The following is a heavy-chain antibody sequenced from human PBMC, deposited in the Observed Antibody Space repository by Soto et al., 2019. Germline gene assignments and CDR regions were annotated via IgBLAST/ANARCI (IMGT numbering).Heavy chain of an antibody. V-gene: IGHV3-30-3*01. CDR2: ISYDGSNK. CDR3: AREVYDFWFVTWGYYYYGMDV. D-gene: IGHD3-3*01. Sequence: GGSLRLSCAASGFTFSSYAMHWVRQAPGKGLEWVAVISYDGSNKYYADSVKGRFTISRDNSKDTLYLQMNSLRAEDTAVYYCAREVYDFWFVTWGYYYYGMDVWGQGTTVTVSS. J-gene: IGHJ6*02. CDR1: GFTFSSYA.